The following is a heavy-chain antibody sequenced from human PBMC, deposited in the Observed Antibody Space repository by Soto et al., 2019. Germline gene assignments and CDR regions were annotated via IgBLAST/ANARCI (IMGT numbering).Heavy chain of an antibody. V-gene: IGHV3-23*01. CDR3: AKDGSFGSGGQPYHFVN. D-gene: IGHD3-10*01. Sequence: HPGGSLRLSCAASGFTFSNYAMTWVRQAPGKGLEWVSSISGNGDITYSAGSVKGHFTISRDNSKDTLHLQMNSLRAEDTAVYYCAKDGSFGSGGQPYHFVNWGQTTLASVFS. CDR2: ISGNGDIT. CDR1: GFTFSNYA. J-gene: IGHJ4*02.